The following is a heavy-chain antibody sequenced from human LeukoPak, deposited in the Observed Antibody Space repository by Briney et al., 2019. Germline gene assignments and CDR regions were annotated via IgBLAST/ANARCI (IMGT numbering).Heavy chain of an antibody. Sequence: PGRSLRLSCAASGFTFDDSAMHWVRHNPGKGLEGVSGISWNSDNIAYVDSVKGRFTISRDNAKNSLYLQMDSLRPEDTALYYCVKDGGSYGSGSNSFGHWGQGTLVIVS. CDR1: GFTFDDSA. CDR2: ISWNSDNI. D-gene: IGHD3-10*01. J-gene: IGHJ4*02. V-gene: IGHV3-9*01. CDR3: VKDGGSYGSGSNSFGH.